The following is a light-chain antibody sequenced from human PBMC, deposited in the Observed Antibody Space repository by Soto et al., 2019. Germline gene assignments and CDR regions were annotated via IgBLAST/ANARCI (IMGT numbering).Light chain of an antibody. J-gene: IGLJ2*01. V-gene: IGLV2-14*01. Sequence: QSALTQPASVSRSPGQSITISCTGTSSDVGGYNYVSWYQQHPGKAPKLMIYDVSNRPSGVSNRFSGSKSGNTASLTISGLQAEDEADYYCSSYTSSSTLVFGGGTKVTGL. CDR2: DVS. CDR3: SSYTSSSTLV. CDR1: SSDVGGYNY.